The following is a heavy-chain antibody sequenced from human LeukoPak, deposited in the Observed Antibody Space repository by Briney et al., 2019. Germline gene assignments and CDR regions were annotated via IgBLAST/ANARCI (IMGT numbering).Heavy chain of an antibody. CDR3: AKDAMAGTGTFDY. CDR2: ISTTGGST. CDR1: GFNFNNYA. Sequence: PGGSLRPSCVASGFNFNNYAMSWVRQAPGKGLEWVSSISTTGGSTYYADSVKGRFTISRDKSENTMFLQMNSLRAEDTAVYYCAKDAMAGTGTFDYWGQGTLVTVSS. V-gene: IGHV3-23*01. D-gene: IGHD6-19*01. J-gene: IGHJ4*02.